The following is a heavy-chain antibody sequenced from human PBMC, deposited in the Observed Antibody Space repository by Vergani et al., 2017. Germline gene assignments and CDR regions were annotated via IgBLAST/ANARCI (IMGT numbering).Heavy chain of an antibody. CDR1: GFTFSSYS. V-gene: IGHV3-48*02. J-gene: IGHJ6*02. Sequence: EVQLVESGGGLVQPGGSLRLSCAASGFTFSSYSMNWVRQAPGKGLEWVSYISSSSSTIYYADSVKGRFTISRDNAKNSLYLQRNSLRDEDTAVYYCALQSLARNYYYYGMDVWGQGTTVTVSS. CDR2: ISSSSSTI. CDR3: ALQSLARNYYYYGMDV. D-gene: IGHD6-19*01.